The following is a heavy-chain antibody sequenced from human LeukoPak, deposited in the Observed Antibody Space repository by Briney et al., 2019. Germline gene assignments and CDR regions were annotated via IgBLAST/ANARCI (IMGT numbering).Heavy chain of an antibody. J-gene: IGHJ1*01. CDR3: AKGAYYYDSSGYWEYFQH. CDR1: GFTFSSYA. D-gene: IGHD3-22*01. CDR2: ISGSGGST. V-gene: IGHV3-23*01. Sequence: GGSLRLSCAASGFTFSSYAMSWVRQAPGKGLEWVSAISGSGGSTYYADSVKGRFTISRDNSRNTLYLQMNSLRAEDTAVYYCAKGAYYYDSSGYWEYFQHWGRAPWSPSPQ.